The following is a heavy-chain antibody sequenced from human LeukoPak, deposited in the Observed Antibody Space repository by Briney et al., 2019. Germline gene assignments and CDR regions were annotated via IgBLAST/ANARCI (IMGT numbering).Heavy chain of an antibody. CDR3: ARTSRPGRNFGVDY. CDR2: IYYSGST. CDR1: GGSISSYY. Sequence: SSETLSLTCTVSGGSISSYYWSWIRQPPGKGLEWIGYIYYSGSTNYNPSLKSRVTISVDTSKNQFSLKLSSVTAADTAVYYCARTSRPGRNFGVDYWGQGTLVTVSS. V-gene: IGHV4-59*01. D-gene: IGHD3-3*01. J-gene: IGHJ4*02.